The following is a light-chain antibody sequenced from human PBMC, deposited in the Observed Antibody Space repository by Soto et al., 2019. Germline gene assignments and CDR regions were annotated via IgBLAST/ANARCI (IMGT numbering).Light chain of an antibody. CDR2: DVS. V-gene: IGLV2-14*01. J-gene: IGLJ1*01. CDR1: SSDVGGYNY. Sequence: QSVLTQPASVSGSPGQSITISCTGTSSDVGGYNYVSWYQQHPGKAHKLMIYDVSNRPSGVSNRFSGSKSGNTASLTISGLQAEDEADYYCSSYTSSSTPHYVFGTGTKLTVL. CDR3: SSYTSSSTPHYV.